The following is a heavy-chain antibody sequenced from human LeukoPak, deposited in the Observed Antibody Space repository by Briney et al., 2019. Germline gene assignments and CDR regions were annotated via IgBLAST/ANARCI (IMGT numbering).Heavy chain of an antibody. V-gene: IGHV3-7*01. J-gene: IGHJ5*02. D-gene: IGHD3-16*01. CDR1: GFIFSSFW. Sequence: PGGSLRLSCAASGFIFSSFWMSWVRQAPGKGLEWVAHIQQDGSEKYYVDSVKGRFTISRDNAKNSLYLQMNGLRPEDTAVYYCARDREYTDYLHNWFDPWGQGTLVTVSS. CDR2: IQQDGSEK. CDR3: ARDREYTDYLHNWFDP.